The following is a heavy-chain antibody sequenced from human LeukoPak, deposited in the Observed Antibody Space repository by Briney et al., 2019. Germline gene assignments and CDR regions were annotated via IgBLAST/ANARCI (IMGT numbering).Heavy chain of an antibody. CDR2: IYYSGST. J-gene: IGHJ5*02. D-gene: IGHD4-17*01. CDR1: GGSISSGGYY. V-gene: IGHV4-31*03. Sequence: SETLSLTCTVSGGSISSGGYYWSWIRQHPGKGLEWIGYIYYSGSTYYNPSLKSRVTILVDTSKNQFSLKLSSVTAADTAVYYCARVYSIHFYGDYDSWFDPWGQGTLVTVSS. CDR3: ARVYSIHFYGDYDSWFDP.